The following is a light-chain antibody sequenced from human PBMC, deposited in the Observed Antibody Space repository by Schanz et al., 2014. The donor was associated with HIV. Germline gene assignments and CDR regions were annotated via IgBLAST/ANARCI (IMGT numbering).Light chain of an antibody. CDR1: QGIGTW. J-gene: IGKJ2*01. Sequence: DIQMTQSPSRLSASVGDSVTITCRASQGIGTWLAWYQQKPGKAPELLIYEASTLKSGVPSRFSGTGSGTEFTLTISSLQPDDFATYFCLHYNDFASTFGQGTKLEIK. CDR2: EAS. CDR3: LHYNDFAST. V-gene: IGKV1-5*03.